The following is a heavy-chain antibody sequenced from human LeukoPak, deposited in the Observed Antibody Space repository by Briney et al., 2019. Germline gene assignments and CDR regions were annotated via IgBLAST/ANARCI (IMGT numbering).Heavy chain of an antibody. V-gene: IGHV3-66*04. CDR1: GFTVSSNY. D-gene: IGHD3-22*01. CDR3: ARHPITMIVVAHGYFDL. J-gene: IGHJ2*01. CDR2: IYSGGST. Sequence: PGGSLRLSCAASGFTVSSNYMSWVRQAPGKGLEWVSVIYSGGSTYYADSVKGRFTISRDNSKNTLYLQMNSLRAEDTAVYYCARHPITMIVVAHGYFDLWGRGTLVTVSS.